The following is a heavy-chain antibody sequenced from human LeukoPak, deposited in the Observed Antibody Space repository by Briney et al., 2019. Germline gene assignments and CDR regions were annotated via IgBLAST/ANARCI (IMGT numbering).Heavy chain of an antibody. V-gene: IGHV3-30*04. Sequence: QPGRCLRLSCAASGFTFSSYAMHWVRQAPGKGLEWVAVISYDGSNKYYADSVKGRFTISRDNSKNTLYLQMNSLRAEDTAVYYCARDRDRRYFDYWGQGTLVTVSS. J-gene: IGHJ4*02. CDR3: ARDRDRRYFDY. CDR1: GFTFSSYA. CDR2: ISYDGSNK. D-gene: IGHD1-14*01.